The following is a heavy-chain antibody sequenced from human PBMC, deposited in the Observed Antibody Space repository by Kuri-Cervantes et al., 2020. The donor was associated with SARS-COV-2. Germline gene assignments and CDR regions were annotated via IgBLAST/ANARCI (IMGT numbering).Heavy chain of an antibody. D-gene: IGHD3-16*01. V-gene: IGHV3-33*08. CDR2: IWYDGENE. Sequence: GESLKISCVASGSTFSNYVIHWVRQAPGKGLEWVAVIWYDGENEYYAGSVKGRFTISRDNSKNTVSLHMNSLRAKDTAMYYCARGAANYYYMDVWGKGPRSPSP. CDR1: GSTFSNYV. CDR3: ARGAANYYYMDV. J-gene: IGHJ6*03.